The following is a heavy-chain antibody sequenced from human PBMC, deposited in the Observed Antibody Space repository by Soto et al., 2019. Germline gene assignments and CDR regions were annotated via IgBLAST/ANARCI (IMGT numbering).Heavy chain of an antibody. CDR2: IIPIFGTA. J-gene: IGHJ4*02. CDR1: GGTFSSYA. D-gene: IGHD3-3*01. Sequence: SVKVSCKASGGTFSSYAISWVRQAPGQGLEWMGGIIPIFGTANYAQKFQGRVTITAGESTSTAYMELSSLRSEDTAAYYCASGARGITIFGVVIPPGPFDYWGQGTLVTVSS. CDR3: ASGARGITIFGVVIPPGPFDY. V-gene: IGHV1-69*13.